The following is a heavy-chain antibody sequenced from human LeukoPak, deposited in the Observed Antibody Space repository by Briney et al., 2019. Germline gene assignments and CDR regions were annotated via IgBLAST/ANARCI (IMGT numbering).Heavy chain of an antibody. CDR3: ATRYCGGDCYSRY. CDR2: IRYDGSNK. J-gene: IGHJ4*02. D-gene: IGHD2-21*02. CDR1: GFTFSSYG. Sequence: GGSLRLSCAASGFTFSSYGMHWVRQAPGKGLEWVAFIRYDGSNKYYADSVKGRFTISRDNSKNTLYLQMNSLRAEDTAVYYCATRYCGGDCYSRYWGQGTLVTVSS. V-gene: IGHV3-30*02.